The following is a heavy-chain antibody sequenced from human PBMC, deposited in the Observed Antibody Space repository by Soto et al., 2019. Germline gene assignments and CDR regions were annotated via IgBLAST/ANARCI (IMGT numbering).Heavy chain of an antibody. CDR1: GGSLSGYY. D-gene: IGHD5-12*01. J-gene: IGHJ4*02. CDR3: ARGQEGVVATH. CDR2: VKDGGHT. Sequence: QVQLQQWGAGLLKPWETLSLNCAVTGGSLSGYYWSWMRQPPGKGLEWIGEVKDGGHTNYSPSLRGRVTISSDTSNNQFSLRLNSVTAADTGVYYCARGQEGVVATHWDQGSLVTVSS. V-gene: IGHV4-34*01.